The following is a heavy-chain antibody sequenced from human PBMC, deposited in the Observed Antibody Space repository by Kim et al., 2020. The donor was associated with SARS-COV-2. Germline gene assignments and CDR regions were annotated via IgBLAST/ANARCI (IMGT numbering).Heavy chain of an antibody. CDR1: GFTFSTYG. Sequence: GGSLRRSCAASGFTFSTYGMHWVRQAPGKGLEWVAVISYDGSSKYYGESVKGRFTISRDNPENTLYLQMNSLRPEDTAVYYCAKAVLRGVNFYYYGMDVWGQGTTVAVSS. D-gene: IGHD3-10*01. CDR2: ISYDGSSK. V-gene: IGHV3-30*18. CDR3: AKAVLRGVNFYYYGMDV. J-gene: IGHJ6*01.